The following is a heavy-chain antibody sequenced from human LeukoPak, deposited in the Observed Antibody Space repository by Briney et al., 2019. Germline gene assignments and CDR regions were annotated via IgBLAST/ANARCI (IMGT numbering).Heavy chain of an antibody. CDR2: INSDGSST. D-gene: IGHD3-22*01. CDR1: GFIFSNYW. CDR3: ARFNGYYDSFDY. V-gene: IGHV3-74*01. J-gene: IGHJ4*02. Sequence: GGSLRLSCAASGFIFSNYWMHWVRQAPGKGLVWVSRINSDGSSTSYADSVKGRFTISRDNAKNTLYLQMNSLRAVDTAVYYGARFNGYYDSFDYWGQGTLVTVSS.